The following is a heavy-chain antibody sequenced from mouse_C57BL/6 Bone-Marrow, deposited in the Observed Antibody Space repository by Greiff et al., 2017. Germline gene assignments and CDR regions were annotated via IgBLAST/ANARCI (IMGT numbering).Heavy chain of an antibody. CDR2: IYPRDGSP. D-gene: IGHD1-1*01. CDR1: GYTFPSYD. Sequence: VQLQQSGPELVKPGASVKLSCKASGYTFPSYDINWVQQRPGQGLEWIGWIYPRDGSPKYNEKFKGKATLTVDTYSSTAYMELHSLTSEDSAVYVCARYGYYYGSSYVDYWGQGTSVTVSS. J-gene: IGHJ4*01. CDR3: ARYGYYYGSSYVDY. V-gene: IGHV1-85*01.